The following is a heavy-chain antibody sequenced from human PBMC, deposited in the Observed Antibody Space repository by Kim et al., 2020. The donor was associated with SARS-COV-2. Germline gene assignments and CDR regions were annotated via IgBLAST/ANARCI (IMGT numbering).Heavy chain of an antibody. V-gene: IGHV4-34*01. CDR3: ARVSYIGDAFDI. J-gene: IGHJ3*02. D-gene: IGHD5-12*01. CDR2: INHSGST. CDR1: GGSFSGYY. Sequence: SETLSLTCAVYGGSFSGYYWSWIRQPPEKGLEWIGEINHSGSTNYNPSLKSRVTISVDTSKNQFSLKLSSVTAADTAVYYCARVSYIGDAFDIWGQGTMVTVSS.